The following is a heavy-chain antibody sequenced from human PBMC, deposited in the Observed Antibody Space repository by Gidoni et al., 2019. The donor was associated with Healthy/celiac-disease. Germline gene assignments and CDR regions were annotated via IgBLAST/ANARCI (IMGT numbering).Heavy chain of an antibody. J-gene: IGHJ5*02. Sequence: QVQLVESGGGVVQPGRSLRLSCAASGFTFSSYAMHWVRQAPGKGLEWVAVISYDGSNKYYADSVKGRFTISRDNSKNTLYLQMNSLRAEDTAVYYCARDEVVVAATRVNWFDPWGQGTLVTVSS. CDR1: GFTFSSYA. CDR3: ARDEVVVAATRVNWFDP. V-gene: IGHV3-30-3*01. CDR2: ISYDGSNK. D-gene: IGHD2-15*01.